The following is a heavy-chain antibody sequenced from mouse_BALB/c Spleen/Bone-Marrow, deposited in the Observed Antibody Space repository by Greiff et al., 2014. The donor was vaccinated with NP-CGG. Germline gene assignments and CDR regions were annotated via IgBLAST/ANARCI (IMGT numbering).Heavy chain of an antibody. CDR3: ARLGYYGGFAY. V-gene: IGHV4-1*02. CDR2: INPDSSTI. CDR1: GFDFSGFW. D-gene: IGHD2-3*01. Sequence: VQLQESGGGLVQPGRSLKISCAASGFDFSGFWMGWVRLAPGKGLEWIGEINPDSSTINYTPSLKDRFIISRDNAKNTLYLQMSKVRSEDTALYYCARLGYYGGFAYWGQGTLVTVSA. J-gene: IGHJ3*01.